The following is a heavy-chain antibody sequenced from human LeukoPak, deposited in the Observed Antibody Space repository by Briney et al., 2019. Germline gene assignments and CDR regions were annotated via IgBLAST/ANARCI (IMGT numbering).Heavy chain of an antibody. CDR1: ELNFSGYE. J-gene: IGHJ6*02. Sequence: GGTLRLYCAAHELNFSGYEKNRVRHAPGKGMDPNPYINSIGSTIYYANSVKDRFTISRDNAKNSLYLQMNSLRAEDTAVYYCAREGRGSSWIKYYYYYYGMDVWGQGTTVTVSS. CDR3: AREGRGSSWIKYYYYYYGMDV. V-gene: IGHV3-48*03. D-gene: IGHD6-13*01. CDR2: INSIGSTI.